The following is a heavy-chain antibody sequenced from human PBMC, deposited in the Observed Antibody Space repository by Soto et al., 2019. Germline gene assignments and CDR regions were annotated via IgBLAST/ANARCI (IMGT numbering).Heavy chain of an antibody. V-gene: IGHV4-31*03. CDR2: IYYSGNT. D-gene: IGHD3-16*01. CDR3: AIASSITQETHA. J-gene: IGHJ3*01. CDR1: GGPISSDAYF. Sequence: PSETLSLTCTVSGGPISSDAYFWRWVRQHRGKGVEWSGYIYYSGNTYNNPSYTRRVSISIDMSKLLSPLTLESVTAAATGLYYCAIASSITQETHAWGQGTMVTVSS.